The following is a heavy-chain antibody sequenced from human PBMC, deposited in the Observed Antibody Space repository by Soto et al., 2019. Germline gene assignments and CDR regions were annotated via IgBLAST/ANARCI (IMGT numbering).Heavy chain of an antibody. Sequence: GASGKVSCKASGGTFSTYAFSWVRQAPGQGLEWMGGIIFIFHTATSGQKFRGRVRITAEESKTTDKMALSSLRSEDTAVYFCVHRRDGYNSAFFDDSGQGTLVTVTS. J-gene: IGHJ4*02. CDR3: VHRRDGYNSAFFDD. CDR1: GGTFSTYA. V-gene: IGHV1-69*13. CDR2: IIFIFHTA. D-gene: IGHD5-12*01.